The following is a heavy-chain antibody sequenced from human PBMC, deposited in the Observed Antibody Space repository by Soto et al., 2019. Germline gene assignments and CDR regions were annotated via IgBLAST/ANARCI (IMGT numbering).Heavy chain of an antibody. J-gene: IGHJ5*02. CDR3: ASSEWLTNWFDP. CDR2: ISYDGSNK. V-gene: IGHV3-30*14. CDR1: GFTFSSYA. D-gene: IGHD2-8*01. Sequence: PGGSLRLSCAASGFTFSSYAMHWVRQAPGKGLEWVAVISYDGSNKYYADSVKGRFTISRDNSKNTLYLQMNSLRAEDTAVYYCASSEWLTNWFDPWGQGTLVTVSS.